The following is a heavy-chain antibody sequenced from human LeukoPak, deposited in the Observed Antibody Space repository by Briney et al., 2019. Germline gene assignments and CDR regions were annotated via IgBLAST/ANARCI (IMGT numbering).Heavy chain of an antibody. D-gene: IGHD3-22*01. V-gene: IGHV3-64*01. CDR1: GFSFSTYA. J-gene: IGHJ6*02. CDR2: ISSNGDTT. CDR3: AKDRLLPNASARTVHTDV. Sequence: GGSLRLSCAASGFSFSTYAMHWGRQAPGKGLESVSAISSNGDTTYYANSVKGRFIISRDNAKNSLFLQMNSLRDEDTAVYYCAKDRLLPNASARTVHTDVGGQGTTVTVSS.